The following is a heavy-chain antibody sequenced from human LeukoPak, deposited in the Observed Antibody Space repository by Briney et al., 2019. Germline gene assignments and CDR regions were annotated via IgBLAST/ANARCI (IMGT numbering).Heavy chain of an antibody. J-gene: IGHJ6*02. CDR1: GYTFTSYG. Sequence: ASVKVSCKASGYTFTSYGISWVRQAPGQGLKWMGWISAYNGNTNYAQKLQGRVTMTTDTSTSTAYMELRSLRSDDTAVYYCARSGDYSSGWYLMDYYGMDVWGQGTTVTVSS. CDR3: ARSGDYSSGWYLMDYYGMDV. CDR2: ISAYNGNT. V-gene: IGHV1-18*01. D-gene: IGHD6-19*01.